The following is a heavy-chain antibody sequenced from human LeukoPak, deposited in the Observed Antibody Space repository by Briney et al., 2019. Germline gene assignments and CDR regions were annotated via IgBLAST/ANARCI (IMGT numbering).Heavy chain of an antibody. CDR2: INHSGST. D-gene: IGHD3-9*01. J-gene: IGHJ5*02. V-gene: IGHV4-34*01. CDR1: GGSFSGYY. CDR3: AREVDTAMPALKIRYFDWLIRARFDP. Sequence: PSETLSLTCAVYGGSFSGYYWSWIRQPPGKGLEWIGEINHSGSTNYNPSLKSRVTISVDTSKNQFSLKLSSVTAADTAVYYCAREVDTAMPALKIRYFDWLIRARFDPWGQGTLVTVSS.